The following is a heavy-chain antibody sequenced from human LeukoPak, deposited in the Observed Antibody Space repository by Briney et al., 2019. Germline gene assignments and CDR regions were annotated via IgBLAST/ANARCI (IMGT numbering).Heavy chain of an antibody. CDR1: GYTFTGYY. J-gene: IGHJ4*02. D-gene: IGHD6-19*01. V-gene: IGHV1-2*02. CDR3: ARDPGEGIAVAGGDY. CDR2: INPNSGGT. Sequence: ASVKVSCKASGYTFTGYYMHWVRQAPGRGLEWMGWINPNSGGTNYAQKFQGRVTMTRDTSISTAYMELSRLRSDDTAVYYCARDPGEGIAVAGGDYWGQGTLVTVSS.